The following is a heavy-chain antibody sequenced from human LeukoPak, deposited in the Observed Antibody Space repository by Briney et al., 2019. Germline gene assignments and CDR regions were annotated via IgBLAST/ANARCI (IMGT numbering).Heavy chain of an antibody. CDR3: TRDFGGYCSGGSCYSGWSDY. J-gene: IGHJ4*02. D-gene: IGHD2-15*01. V-gene: IGHV3-21*01. Sequence: GGSLRLSCEASGLSFTNYAMMWVRQAPGKGLGWVSSIISSGSYIYYADSVKGRFTISRDNAKNSLFLQMNSLRAEDTAVYYCTRDFGGYCSGGSCYSGWSDYWGQGTLVTVSS. CDR2: IISSGSYI. CDR1: GLSFTNYA.